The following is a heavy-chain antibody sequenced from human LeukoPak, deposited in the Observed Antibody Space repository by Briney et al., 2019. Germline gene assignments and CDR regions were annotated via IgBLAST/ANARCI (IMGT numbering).Heavy chain of an antibody. CDR1: RYTFSNYD. CDR3: ARAVRHQLLSDH. Sequence: ASVKGSCKTSRYTFSNYDVNWVRQATVQGPEWMGWMNTNSGNTGYALRFQGRVTMTSDTSISTAYMELSSLRSDDTAVYFCARAVRHQLLSDHCGQGTLVTVSS. CDR2: MNTNSGNT. D-gene: IGHD2-2*01. J-gene: IGHJ5*02. V-gene: IGHV1-8*01.